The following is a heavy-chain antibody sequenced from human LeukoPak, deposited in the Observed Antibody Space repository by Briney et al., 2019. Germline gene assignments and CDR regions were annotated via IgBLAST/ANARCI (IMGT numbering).Heavy chain of an antibody. J-gene: IGHJ5*02. D-gene: IGHD3-22*01. Sequence: PSETLSVTCTVSGGSISSGGYYWSWIRQHPGKGLEWIGYIYYSGSTYYNPSLKSRVTISVDTSKNQFSLKLSSVTAADTAVYYCARVDSSGYFNWFDPWGQGTLVTVSS. V-gene: IGHV4-31*03. CDR1: GGSISSGGYY. CDR3: ARVDSSGYFNWFDP. CDR2: IYYSGST.